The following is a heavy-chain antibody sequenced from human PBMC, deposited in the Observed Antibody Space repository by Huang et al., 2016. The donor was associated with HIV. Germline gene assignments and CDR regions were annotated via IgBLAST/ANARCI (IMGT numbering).Heavy chain of an antibody. J-gene: IGHJ4*02. CDR2: SNWDGAST. Sequence: EVHLVESGGVVVQPGGSLRLSCVASGFTFEDYSMNWVRQSPGKGLEWVALSNWDGASTYYADSVKGRFTVSRDNSKNSLYLQMNSLRTEDTALYYCAKDKRWQWLGYYFDYWGQGTLVTVSS. CDR1: GFTFEDYS. CDR3: AKDKRWQWLGYYFDY. D-gene: IGHD6-19*01. V-gene: IGHV3-43*01.